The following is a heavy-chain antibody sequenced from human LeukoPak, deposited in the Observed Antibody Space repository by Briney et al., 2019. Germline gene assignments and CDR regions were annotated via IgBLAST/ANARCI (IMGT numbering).Heavy chain of an antibody. D-gene: IGHD3-3*01. CDR2: ISNSGDST. CDR1: GFSFSSHA. J-gene: IGHJ3*02. CDR3: AKDLDDFWSGYVPNDAFDI. Sequence: GGSLRLSCAASGFSFSSHAMSWVRQAPGKGLEWVSAISNSGDSTYYADSVKGRFTISRDNSKNTLYLQMNSLRAEDTAVYYCAKDLDDFWSGYVPNDAFDIWGQGTMVTVSS. V-gene: IGHV3-23*01.